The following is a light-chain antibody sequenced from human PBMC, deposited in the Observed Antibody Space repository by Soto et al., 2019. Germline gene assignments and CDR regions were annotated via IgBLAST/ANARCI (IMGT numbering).Light chain of an antibody. CDR1: QSVGSY. V-gene: IGKV3-11*01. CDR3: QQYDIWPPYT. Sequence: EIVLTQSPATLSLSPGERATLSCRASQSVGSYLAWYQQKPGQAPRLLIYDASNRATGIPARFSGSGSGTDFTLTISSLEPEDFAVYYCQQYDIWPPYTFGQGTKVDIK. CDR2: DAS. J-gene: IGKJ2*01.